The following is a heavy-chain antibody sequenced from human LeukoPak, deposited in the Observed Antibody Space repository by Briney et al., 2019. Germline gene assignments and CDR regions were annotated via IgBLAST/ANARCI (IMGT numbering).Heavy chain of an antibody. CDR1: GGSISSSSYY. V-gene: IGHV4-39*07. J-gene: IGHJ6*03. CDR2: IYYSGST. CDR3: ARGTTVTTTLVWYYYYMDV. Sequence: SETLSLTCTVSGGSISSSSYYWGWIRQPPGKGLEWIGSIYYSGSTNYNPSLKSRVTISVDTSKNQFSLKLSSVTAADTAVYYCARGTTVTTTLVWYYYYMDVWGKGTTVTVSS. D-gene: IGHD4-17*01.